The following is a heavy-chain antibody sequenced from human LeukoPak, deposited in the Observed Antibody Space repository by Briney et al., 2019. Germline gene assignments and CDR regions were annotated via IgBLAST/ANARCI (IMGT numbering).Heavy chain of an antibody. CDR2: IYYSGST. D-gene: IGHD3-9*01. V-gene: IGHV4-39*07. Sequence: PSETLSLTCTVSGGSISSSSYYWGWIRQPPGKGLEWIGSIYYSGSTYYNPSLKSRVTISVDTSKNQFSLKLSSVTAADMAVYYCARAYFDWSARNNWFDPWGQGTLVTVSS. CDR1: GGSISSSSYY. J-gene: IGHJ5*02. CDR3: ARAYFDWSARNNWFDP.